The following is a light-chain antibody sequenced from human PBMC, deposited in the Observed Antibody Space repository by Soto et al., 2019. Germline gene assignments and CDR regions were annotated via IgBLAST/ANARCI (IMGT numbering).Light chain of an antibody. V-gene: IGKV3-11*01. CDR1: QSVSNY. Sequence: EIVLTQSPATLSLSPGERATVSCRASQSVSNYLGWYQQKPGQAPRLLIYDASNRATGIPARFSGSGSGTDFTLIISGLEPEDFAVYYCQHGGTFGQGTRLEIK. CDR2: DAS. CDR3: QHGGT. J-gene: IGKJ5*01.